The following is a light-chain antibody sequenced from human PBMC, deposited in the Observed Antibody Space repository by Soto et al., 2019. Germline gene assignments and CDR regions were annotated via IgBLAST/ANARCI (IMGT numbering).Light chain of an antibody. J-gene: IGLJ2*01. V-gene: IGLV2-8*01. CDR1: SSDVGGYKY. CDR3: TSYAGSNNLVV. CDR2: EVI. Sequence: QSALTQPPSASGSPGQSVTISCTGTSSDVGGYKYVSWFQQHPGKAPKLMIYEVIKRPLWVPDRFSGSKSGNTASLTVSGLEAEDEADYYCTSYAGSNNLVVFGGGTKLTVL.